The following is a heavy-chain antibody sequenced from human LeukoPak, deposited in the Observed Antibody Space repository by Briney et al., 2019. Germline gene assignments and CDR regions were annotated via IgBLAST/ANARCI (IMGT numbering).Heavy chain of an antibody. CDR1: GFSFSNYW. CDR3: ARDGVEFYNWFDP. CDR2: INSDGSST. Sequence: GGSLRLSCAASGFSFSNYWMHWVRQAPGKGLVWVSRINSDGSSTTYADSVKGRFTISRDNAKNTLYLQMNSLRAEDTAVYYCARDGVEFYNWFDPWGQGTLVTVSS. J-gene: IGHJ5*02. V-gene: IGHV3-74*01. D-gene: IGHD2-21*01.